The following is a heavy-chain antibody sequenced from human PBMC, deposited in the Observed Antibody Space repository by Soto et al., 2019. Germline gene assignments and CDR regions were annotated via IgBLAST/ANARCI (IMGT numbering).Heavy chain of an antibody. V-gene: IGHV3-48*02. CDR3: ARDLKGDPYYAMEV. CDR1: GVSLSDNA. CDR2: IALTSSTI. D-gene: IGHD3-16*01. J-gene: IGHJ6*02. Sequence: XGSLRLSCSAAGVSLSDNAMNWVRQAPGKGLDWISYIALTSSTIYYADSVKGRFTISRDNAQNSVFLQMNSLRDDDTAVYFCARDLKGDPYYAMEVWGQGTTVTVFS.